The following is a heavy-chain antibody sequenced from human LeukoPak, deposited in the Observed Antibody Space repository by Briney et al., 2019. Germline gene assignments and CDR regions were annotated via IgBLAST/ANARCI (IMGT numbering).Heavy chain of an antibody. CDR3: VKDGRGWLVDY. J-gene: IGHJ4*02. CDR1: GFTFSTYA. CDR2: ISSNGDNT. V-gene: IGHV3-64D*06. D-gene: IGHD6-19*01. Sequence: GGSLRLSCSPSGFTFSTYAMHCVRQAPREGLEYVSAISSNGDNTYYADSVKGRFTISRDNSKNTLYLQMSSLRAEDTAVYYCVKDGRGWLVDYWGQGTLVTVSS.